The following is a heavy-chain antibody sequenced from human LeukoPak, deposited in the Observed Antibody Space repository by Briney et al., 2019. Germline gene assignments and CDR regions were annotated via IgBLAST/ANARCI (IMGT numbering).Heavy chain of an antibody. V-gene: IGHV1-2*02. CDR3: ARAANPQACFDC. J-gene: IGHJ4*02. CDR2: INPNSGGT. D-gene: IGHD4/OR15-4a*01. CDR1: GYTSTDYY. Sequence: ASVKVSCKASGYTSTDYYMHWERQAPGQGLEWMGWINPNSGGTNYAQKFQGRVTMTRDTSISTAYMELSRLTSDDTAVYYCARAANPQACFDCWGQRTLVTVSS.